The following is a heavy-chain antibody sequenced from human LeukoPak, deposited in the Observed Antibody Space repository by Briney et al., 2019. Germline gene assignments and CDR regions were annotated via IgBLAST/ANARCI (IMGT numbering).Heavy chain of an antibody. CDR2: IIPIFGTA. Sequence: SVKVSCKASGGTFSSYAISWVRQAPGQGLEWMGGIIPIFGTANFAQKFQGRVTITADESTSTAYMALSSLRSEDTAVYYCARGESSRWSSPVSTTHFYSTMDVWGQGTTVTVSS. CDR1: GGTFSSYA. D-gene: IGHD6-13*01. V-gene: IGHV1-69*13. J-gene: IGHJ6*02. CDR3: ARGESSRWSSPVSTTHFYSTMDV.